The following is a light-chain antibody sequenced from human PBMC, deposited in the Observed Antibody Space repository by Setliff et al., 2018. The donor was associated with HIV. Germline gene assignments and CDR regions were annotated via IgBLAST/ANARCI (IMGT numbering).Light chain of an antibody. CDR3: SSYKTGNTLV. CDR2: EVI. CDR1: SSDIGVSKY. J-gene: IGLJ3*02. V-gene: IGLV2-14*01. Sequence: HSALTQPASVSGSPGQSITISCTGTSSDIGVSKYVSWYQQHPGRAPKLMIFEVINRPSGVSDRFSGSKSGNTASLTISGLQAEDEADYYCSSYKTGNTLVFGGGTKVTVL.